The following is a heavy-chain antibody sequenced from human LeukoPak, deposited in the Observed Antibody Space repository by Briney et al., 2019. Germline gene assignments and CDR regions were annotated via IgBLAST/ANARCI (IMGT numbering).Heavy chain of an antibody. CDR1: GGSFSGYY. D-gene: IGHD6-19*01. V-gene: IGHV4-34*01. Sequence: SETLSLTCAVYGGSFSGYYWSWIRQPPGKGLEWIGEINHSGSTNYNPSLKSRVTISVDTSKNQFSLKLSSVTAADTAVYCCASGRAYSSGRLDYWGQGTLVTVSS. CDR2: INHSGST. CDR3: ASGRAYSSGRLDY. J-gene: IGHJ4*02.